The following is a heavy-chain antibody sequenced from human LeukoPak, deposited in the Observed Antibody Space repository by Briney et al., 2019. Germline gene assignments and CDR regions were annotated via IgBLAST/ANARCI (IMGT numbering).Heavy chain of an antibody. CDR1: GDSVSSNSAA. CDR3: ARDFEIGSSFSYFDY. J-gene: IGHJ4*02. Sequence: RSQTLSLTCAISGDSVSSNSAAWNWIRQSPSRGLEWLGRTYYRSKLFNDYAVSVKSRININPDTSKNQSSLQLNSVTPEDTAVYYCARDFEIGSSFSYFDYWGQGTLVTVSS. D-gene: IGHD3-9*01. V-gene: IGHV6-1*01. CDR2: TYYRSKLFN.